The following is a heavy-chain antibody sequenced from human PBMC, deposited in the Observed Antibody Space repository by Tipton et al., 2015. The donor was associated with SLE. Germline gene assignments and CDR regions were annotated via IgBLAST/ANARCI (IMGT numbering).Heavy chain of an antibody. CDR1: GFMINSFT. J-gene: IGHJ4*02. Sequence: GSLRLSCAASGFMINSFTVNWVRQAPGKGLEWVSSMGTNDRSIHYADSVKGRFTISRDNAKNSLFLQMNSLRPEDTAVYFCARGRGGEFLDYWGQGTLVTVSS. CDR2: MGTNDRSI. D-gene: IGHD3-16*01. CDR3: ARGRGGEFLDY. V-gene: IGHV3-21*01.